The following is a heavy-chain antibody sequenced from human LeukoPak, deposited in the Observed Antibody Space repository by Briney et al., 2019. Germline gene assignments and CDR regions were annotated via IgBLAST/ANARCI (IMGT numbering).Heavy chain of an antibody. CDR3: ARTLGYCSSSSCYGGDYDAFDI. V-gene: IGHV1-2*02. CDR1: GYTFNVYY. CDR2: INPNSGGT. D-gene: IGHD2-2*03. J-gene: IGHJ3*02. Sequence: GASVKVSCKASGYTFNVYYMHWVRQAPGQGLEGMGWINPNSGGTNYAQKFQGRVTMTRDTAISTAYMELSRLRSDDTAVYYCARTLGYCSSSSCYGGDYDAFDIWGQGTMVTVSS.